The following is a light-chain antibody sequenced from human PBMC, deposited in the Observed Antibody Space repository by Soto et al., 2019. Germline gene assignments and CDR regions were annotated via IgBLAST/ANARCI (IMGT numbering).Light chain of an antibody. Sequence: DIPMTQSPSSLSASVGDRVTITCQASQNISNYLNWYQQKPGKAPKLLIYATSSLQSGVPSRFSGSGSGTDFTLTISSLQPEDFATYYCQQSYSTPFTFGPGTKVDVK. J-gene: IGKJ3*01. CDR3: QQSYSTPFT. CDR2: ATS. CDR1: QNISNY. V-gene: IGKV1-39*01.